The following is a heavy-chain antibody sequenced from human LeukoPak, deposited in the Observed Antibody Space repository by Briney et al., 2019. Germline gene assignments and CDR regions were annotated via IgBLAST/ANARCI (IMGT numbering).Heavy chain of an antibody. D-gene: IGHD5-12*01. Sequence: PAETLSLTCTVSGGSISRDIYNWAWIRQPPGKGLDWIGSIDYSGSTYYNPSLRGRVTISVDTPKNQFSLRLSSVTAADTAVYYCASIRVDSGYDSFDCWGQGTLVTVSS. CDR1: GGSISRDIYN. CDR3: ASIRVDSGYDSFDC. CDR2: IDYSGST. J-gene: IGHJ4*02. V-gene: IGHV4-39*01.